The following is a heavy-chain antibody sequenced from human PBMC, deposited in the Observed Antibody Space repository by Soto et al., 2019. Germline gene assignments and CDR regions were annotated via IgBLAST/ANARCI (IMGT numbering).Heavy chain of an antibody. CDR1: GFTFSGFG. Sequence: QVQLVESGGGVVQPGRSLRLSCAASGFTFSGFGMHWVRQAPGKGLEWVAIIWYDGSDQYYADSVKGRFTISRDNSKNTLYLQMNSLRAEDTAVYHCAFGNLSYYFDFWGQGTPVTVSS. D-gene: IGHD3-16*01. CDR3: AFGNLSYYFDF. J-gene: IGHJ4*02. V-gene: IGHV3-33*01. CDR2: IWYDGSDQ.